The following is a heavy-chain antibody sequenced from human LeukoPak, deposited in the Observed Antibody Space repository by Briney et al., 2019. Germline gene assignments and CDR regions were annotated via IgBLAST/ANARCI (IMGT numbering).Heavy chain of an antibody. Sequence: TSETLSLTCTVSGGSISNYDWSWIRQPAGKGLEWIGRIYTSGSTNYNPSLKSRVTISIDTFKNQFSLKLSSVTAADTAVYYCARTDYRVWGQGALVTVSS. V-gene: IGHV4-4*07. CDR1: GGSISNYD. CDR3: ARTDYRV. CDR2: IYTSGST. J-gene: IGHJ4*02. D-gene: IGHD4-11*01.